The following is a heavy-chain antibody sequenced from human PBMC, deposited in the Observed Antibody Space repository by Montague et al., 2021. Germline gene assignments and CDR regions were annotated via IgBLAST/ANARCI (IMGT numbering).Heavy chain of an antibody. CDR1: VDSFTDYY. CDR3: VAIKWDLQTRYYFEQ. V-gene: IGHV4-34*01. J-gene: IGHJ4*02. CDR2: TNHSGTT. D-gene: IGHD5-12*01. Sequence: SETLSLTCDVYVDSFTDYYWGWIRQTPGKGLEWIGETNHSGTTKSNPSLKTRVSLSFDTSKNQLSLTIDSVTAADTAVYYCVAIKWDLQTRYYFEQWGPGILVGVSS.